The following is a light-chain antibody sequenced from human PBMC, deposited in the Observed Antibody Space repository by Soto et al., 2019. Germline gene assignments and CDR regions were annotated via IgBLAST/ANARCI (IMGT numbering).Light chain of an antibody. CDR3: QQYGSSPLT. CDR1: QSITSNY. Sequence: ETVLTQSPGTLSLSPGEGATLSCRASQSITSNYLAWYQQKPGQAPRLLIYGASSRATGIPDRFSGSGSGTDFTLPISRLEPEDFAMYYCQQYGSSPLTFGQGTKVDIK. J-gene: IGKJ1*01. V-gene: IGKV3-20*01. CDR2: GAS.